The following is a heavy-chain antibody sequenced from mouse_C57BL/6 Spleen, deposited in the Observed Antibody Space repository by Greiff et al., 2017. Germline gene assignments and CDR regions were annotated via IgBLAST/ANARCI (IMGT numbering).Heavy chain of an antibody. D-gene: IGHD2-13*01. Sequence: QVQLQQSGAELVRPGASVTLSCKASGYTFTDYEMHWVKQTPVHGLEWIGAIDPETGGTAYNQKFKGKAILTAYKSSSTAYMELRSLTSEDSAVYYCSEAGEGSWFAYWGQGTLVTVSA. CDR1: GYTFTDYE. CDR3: SEAGEGSWFAY. V-gene: IGHV1-15*01. CDR2: IDPETGGT. J-gene: IGHJ3*01.